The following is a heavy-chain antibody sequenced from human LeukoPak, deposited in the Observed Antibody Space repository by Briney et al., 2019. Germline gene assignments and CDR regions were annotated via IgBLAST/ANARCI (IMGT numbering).Heavy chain of an antibody. CDR1: GFSFSGYR. CDR2: IKEDESEK. V-gene: IGHV3-7*03. J-gene: IGHJ4*02. D-gene: IGHD2/OR15-2a*01. CDR3: ARRGSTDY. Sequence: GGSLRLSCAASGFSFSGYRMTWVRQAPGKGLEWVANIKEDESEKYYADFVKGRFTISRDNAKNSLDLQMNSLRAEDTAVYYCARRGSTDYWGQGTLVTVSS.